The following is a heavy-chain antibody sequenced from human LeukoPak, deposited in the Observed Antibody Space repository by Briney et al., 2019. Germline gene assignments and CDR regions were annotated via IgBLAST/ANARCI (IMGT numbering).Heavy chain of an antibody. V-gene: IGHV3-21*01. D-gene: IGHD4/OR15-4a*01. Sequence: PGGSLRLSCAASGFTFSSYSMDWVRQAPGKGPEWVSTIGSSSTYTDYADSGKGRFTISRDNAKNSLYLQMNSLRAEDTAVYYCLNMGAEILPYWGQGTLVTVSS. CDR1: GFTFSSYS. J-gene: IGHJ4*02. CDR2: IGSSSTYT. CDR3: LNMGAEILPY.